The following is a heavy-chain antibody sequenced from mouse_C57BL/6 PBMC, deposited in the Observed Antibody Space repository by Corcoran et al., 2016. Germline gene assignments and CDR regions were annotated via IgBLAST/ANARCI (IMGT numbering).Heavy chain of an antibody. D-gene: IGHD2-5*01. J-gene: IGHJ2*01. CDR1: GYSITSGYY. CDR2: ISYDGSN. CDR3: ASYSNLDY. Sequence: DVQLQESGPGLVKPSQSLSLTCSVTGYSITSGYYWNWIRQFPGNKLEWMGYISYDGSNNYNPSLKNRISITRDTSKNQFFLKLNSVTTEDTATYYCASYSNLDYLGQGTTLTVSS. V-gene: IGHV3-6*01.